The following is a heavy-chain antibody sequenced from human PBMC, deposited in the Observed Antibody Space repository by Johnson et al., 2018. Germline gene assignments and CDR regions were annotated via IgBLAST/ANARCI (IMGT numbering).Heavy chain of an antibody. CDR1: GGSISTNSYY. D-gene: IGHD6-19*01. J-gene: IGHJ3*01. CDR2: IFYSGST. Sequence: QVQLQESGPGLVKPSETLSLTCTVSGGSISTNSYYWGWIRQPPGKGLEWIGSIFYSGSTYYKPSLKSRVTISVDTSKNQFSLRLSSVTAADTAVYYCARRHTSGWFDAFDFWGQGTLVTVSS. CDR3: ARRHTSGWFDAFDF. V-gene: IGHV4-39*01.